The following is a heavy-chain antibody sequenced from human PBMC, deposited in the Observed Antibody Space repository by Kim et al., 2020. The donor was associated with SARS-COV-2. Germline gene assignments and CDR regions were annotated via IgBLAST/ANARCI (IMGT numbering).Heavy chain of an antibody. CDR3: ARGLLGRGGYYYYYGMDV. Sequence: ASVKVSCKASGYTFTSYGISWVRQAPGQGLEWMGWISAYNGNTNYAQKLQGRVTMTTDTSTSTAYMELVSLRSDDTAVYYCARGLLGRGGYYYYYGMDVWGQGTTVTVSS. J-gene: IGHJ6*02. V-gene: IGHV1-18*01. CDR2: ISAYNGNT. D-gene: IGHD3-10*01. CDR1: GYTFTSYG.